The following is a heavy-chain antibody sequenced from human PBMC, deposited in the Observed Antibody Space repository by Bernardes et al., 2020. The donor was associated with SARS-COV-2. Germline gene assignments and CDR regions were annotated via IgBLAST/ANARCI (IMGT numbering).Heavy chain of an antibody. CDR1: GGSFSGYY. CDR2: INHSGST. J-gene: IGHJ6*03. D-gene: IGHD3-16*01. V-gene: IGHV4-34*01. Sequence: SETLSLTCAVYGGSFSGYYWSWIRQPPGKGLEWIGEINHSGSTNYNPSLKSRVTISVDTSKNQFSLKLSSVTAADTAVYYCARRRHLPPGGYYMDVWGKGTTVTVSS. CDR3: ARRRHLPPGGYYMDV.